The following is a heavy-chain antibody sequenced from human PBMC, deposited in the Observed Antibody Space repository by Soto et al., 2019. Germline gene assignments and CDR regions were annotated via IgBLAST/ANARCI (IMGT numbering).Heavy chain of an antibody. Sequence: PGGSLRLSCAASGFTFSSYAMHWVRQAPGKGLEYVSAISSNGGSTYYANSVKGRFTISRDNSKNKLYLQMNSLRAEDTAVYYCASRTSGWYFDYWGQGTLVTVSS. CDR3: ASRTSGWYFDY. V-gene: IGHV3-64*01. D-gene: IGHD6-19*01. CDR2: ISSNGGST. J-gene: IGHJ4*02. CDR1: GFTFSSYA.